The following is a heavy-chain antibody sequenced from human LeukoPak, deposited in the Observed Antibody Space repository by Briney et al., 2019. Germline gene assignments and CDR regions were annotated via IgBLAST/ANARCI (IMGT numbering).Heavy chain of an antibody. J-gene: IGHJ4*02. CDR1: GFTFSSYA. Sequence: GGSLRLSCAASGFTFSSYAMSWVRQAPGKGLEWVSAISGSGGSTYYADSVKGRFAISRDNSKNTLYLQMNSLRAEDTAVYYCAKGKAAAGTGFDYWGQGTLVTVSS. CDR3: AKGKAAAGTGFDY. CDR2: ISGSGGST. V-gene: IGHV3-23*01. D-gene: IGHD6-13*01.